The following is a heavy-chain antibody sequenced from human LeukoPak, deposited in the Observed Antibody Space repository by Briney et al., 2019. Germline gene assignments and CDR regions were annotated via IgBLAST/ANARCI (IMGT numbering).Heavy chain of an antibody. J-gene: IGHJ4*02. CDR2: INHSGST. CDR1: GGSFSGYY. Sequence: TLSLTCAAYGGSFSGYYWSWIRQPPGKGLEWIGEINHSGSTNYNPSLKSRVTISVDTSKNQFSLKLSSVTAADTAVYYCARGRRYSKYYFDYWGQGTLVTVSS. D-gene: IGHD1-14*01. CDR3: ARGRRYSKYYFDY. V-gene: IGHV4-34*01.